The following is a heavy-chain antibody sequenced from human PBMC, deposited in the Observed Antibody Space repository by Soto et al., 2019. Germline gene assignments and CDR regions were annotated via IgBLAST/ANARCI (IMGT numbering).Heavy chain of an antibody. D-gene: IGHD7-27*01. CDR1: GGSFSGYY. J-gene: IGHJ4*02. V-gene: IGHV4-34*01. Sequence: QLQLQQWGAGLLKPSETLSLTCAVYGGSFSGYYWSWIRQPPGKGLGWIGEINHGGSTNYNPSLKSRVTRSVDTSKNQLSLKLSSVTASDAAVYYCARGWGKIFDYWGQGTLVIVST. CDR3: ARGWGKIFDY. CDR2: INHGGST.